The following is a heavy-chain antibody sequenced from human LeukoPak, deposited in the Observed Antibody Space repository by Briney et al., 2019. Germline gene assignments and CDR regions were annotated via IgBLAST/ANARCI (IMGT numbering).Heavy chain of an antibody. J-gene: IGHJ6*02. CDR2: ISSSGSTI. Sequence: PGGSLRLSCAASGFTFSSYEMNWVRQAPGKGLEWVSYISSSGSTIYYADSVKGRFTISRDNAKNSLYLQMNSLRAEDTAVYYCARTIYSYALKYYYYGMDVWGQGTTATVSS. CDR3: ARTIYSYALKYYYYGMDV. CDR1: GFTFSSYE. D-gene: IGHD5-18*01. V-gene: IGHV3-48*03.